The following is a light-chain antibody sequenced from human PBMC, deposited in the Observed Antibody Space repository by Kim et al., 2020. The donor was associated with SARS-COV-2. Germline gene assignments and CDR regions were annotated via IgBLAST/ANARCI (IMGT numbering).Light chain of an antibody. CDR3: QQYNSYLGT. CDR2: KAS. V-gene: IGKV1-5*03. Sequence: ASLGHRVTIPCRASQSIMSCFAWYQQKPGKAPKLLIYKASSLESGVPSRFSGRGSGTEFTLTISSLQPDDFATYYCQQYNSYLGTFGQGTKVDIK. J-gene: IGKJ1*01. CDR1: QSIMSC.